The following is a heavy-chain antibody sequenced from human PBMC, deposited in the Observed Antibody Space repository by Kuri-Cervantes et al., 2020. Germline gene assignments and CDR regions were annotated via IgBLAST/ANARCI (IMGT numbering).Heavy chain of an antibody. CDR2: IIPILGIA. Sequence: SVKVSCKASGGTFSSYTISWGRQTPGQGLEWMGRIIPILGIANYAQKFQGRVTITADKSTSTAYMELSSLRSEDTAVYYCARIRDGYSYYFDYWGQGTLVTVSS. V-gene: IGHV1-69*02. CDR1: GGTFSSYT. CDR3: ARIRDGYSYYFDY. J-gene: IGHJ4*02. D-gene: IGHD5-24*01.